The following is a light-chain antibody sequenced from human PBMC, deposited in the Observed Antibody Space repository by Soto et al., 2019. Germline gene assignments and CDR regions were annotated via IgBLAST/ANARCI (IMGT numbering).Light chain of an antibody. CDR3: QTFDSSLTISWV. V-gene: IGLV1-40*01. CDR2: ANN. J-gene: IGLJ3*02. CDR1: SSNIGANYD. Sequence: QSVLTQPPSVSGAPGQRVTISCTGSSSNIGANYDVHWYQQRPGSAPKLLIFANNNRPSGVPDRFSGSKSGTSASLAITGLQAEDEGDYYCQTFDSSLTISWVFGGGTQLTVL.